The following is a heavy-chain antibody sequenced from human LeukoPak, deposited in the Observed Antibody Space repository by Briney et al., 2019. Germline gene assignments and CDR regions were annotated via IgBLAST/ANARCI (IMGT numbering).Heavy chain of an antibody. CDR1: GYSISSGYY. Sequence: SETLSLTCAVSGYSISSGYYWGWIRQPPGKGLEWIGSIYHSGSTYYNPSLKSRVTISVDTSKNQLSLKLSSVTAADTAVYYCARDPNSSSWFHWFDPWGQGTLVTVSS. D-gene: IGHD6-13*01. V-gene: IGHV4-38-2*02. CDR2: IYHSGST. CDR3: ARDPNSSSWFHWFDP. J-gene: IGHJ5*02.